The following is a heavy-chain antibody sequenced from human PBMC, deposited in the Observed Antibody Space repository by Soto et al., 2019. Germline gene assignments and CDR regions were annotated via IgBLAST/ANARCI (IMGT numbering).Heavy chain of an antibody. D-gene: IGHD5-12*01. V-gene: IGHV3-30*03. J-gene: IGHJ4*02. CDR1: GFPFSSYG. Sequence: PGESLKISCAASGFPFSSYGMHWVRQAPGKGLEWVAQISYDGSNKFYADSVKGRFTISRDNSKNTLYLQMSSLRAEDTAVYYCARGQYYFDYCGQGTVVTVSS. CDR3: ARGQYYFDY. CDR2: ISYDGSNK.